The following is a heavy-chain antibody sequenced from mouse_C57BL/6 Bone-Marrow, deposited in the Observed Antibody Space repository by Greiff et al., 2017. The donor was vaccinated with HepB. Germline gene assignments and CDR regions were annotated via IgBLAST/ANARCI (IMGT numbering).Heavy chain of an antibody. CDR2: IYPRSGNT. D-gene: IGHD2-4*01. CDR3: ARLGFYDYDLDY. V-gene: IGHV1-81*01. CDR1: GYTFTSYG. J-gene: IGHJ2*01. Sequence: QVQLQQSGAELARPGASVKLSCKASGYTFTSYGISWVKQRTGQGLEWIGEIYPRSGNTYYNEKFKGKATLTADKSSSTAYMELRSLTSDDSAVYFCARLGFYDYDLDYWGQGTTLTVSS.